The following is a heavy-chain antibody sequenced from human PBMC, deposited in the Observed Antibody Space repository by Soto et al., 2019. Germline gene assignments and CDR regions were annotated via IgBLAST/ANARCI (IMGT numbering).Heavy chain of an antibody. V-gene: IGHV1-3*01. CDR3: ARNGGVVKPYYYYGMDV. CDR2: INAGNGNT. Sequence: ASVKVSCKASGYTFTSYAMHWVRQAPGQRLEWMGWINAGNGNTKYSQKFQGRVTITRDTSASTAYMELSSLRSEDTAGYYCARNGGVVKPYYYYGMDVWGQGTTVTVS. J-gene: IGHJ6*02. CDR1: GYTFTSYA. D-gene: IGHD3-3*01.